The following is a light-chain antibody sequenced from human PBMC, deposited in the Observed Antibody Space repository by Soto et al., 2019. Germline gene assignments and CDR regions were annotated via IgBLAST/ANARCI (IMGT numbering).Light chain of an antibody. V-gene: IGKV3D-20*01. Sequence: EIVLTQSPATLSLSPGERATLSCGASQSVSSSYLAWYQQKPGLAPRLLIYDASSRATGIPDRFSGSGSGXXXXXXXXXXXPXDXXXXXCQQYGSRTFGQGTKVEIK. CDR2: DAS. J-gene: IGKJ1*01. CDR1: QSVSSSY. CDR3: QQYGSRT.